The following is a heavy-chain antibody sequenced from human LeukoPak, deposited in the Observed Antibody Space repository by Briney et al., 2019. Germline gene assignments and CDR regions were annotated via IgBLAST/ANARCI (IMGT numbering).Heavy chain of an antibody. V-gene: IGHV3-7*04. CDR3: ARGYDYIWGTYRPFYYFDY. J-gene: IGHJ4*02. CDR2: IREDGSEK. D-gene: IGHD3-16*02. CDR1: GFTFSNYW. Sequence: GGSLRLSCATSGFTFSNYWMTWVRQAPGKGLEWVASIREDGSEKDYVDSVKGRFTIPRDNAKNSLYLQMNSLRAEDTAVYYCARGYDYIWGTYRPFYYFDYWGQGTMVTVSS.